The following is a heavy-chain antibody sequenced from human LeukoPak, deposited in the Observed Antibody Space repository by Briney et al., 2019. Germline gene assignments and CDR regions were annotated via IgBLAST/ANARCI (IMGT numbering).Heavy chain of an antibody. CDR1: GGSISSSSYY. J-gene: IGHJ5*02. V-gene: IGHV4-39*07. D-gene: IGHD5-18*01. CDR3: ARDMGYSYGQYNWFDP. Sequence: SETLSLTCTVSGGSISSSSYYWGWIRQPPGKGLEWIGSIYYGGSTYYNPSLKSRVTISVDTSKNQFSLKLSSVTAADTAVYYCARDMGYSYGQYNWFDPWGQGTLVTVSS. CDR2: IYYGGST.